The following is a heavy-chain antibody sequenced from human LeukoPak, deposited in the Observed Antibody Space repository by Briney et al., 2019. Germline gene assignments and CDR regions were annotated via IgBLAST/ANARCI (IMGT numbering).Heavy chain of an antibody. CDR2: IKQDGSTK. J-gene: IGHJ4*02. D-gene: IGHD6-6*01. CDR1: EFTFSRYW. CDR3: ARIGYSSSSFDY. V-gene: IGHV3-7*03. Sequence: GGSLRLSCAASEFTFSRYWMSWVRQAPGKGLEWVANIKQDGSTKYYLDSVKGRLTVSRDNAKNSVFPQINSLRAEDTAIYYCARIGYSSSSFDYWGQGTLVTVSS.